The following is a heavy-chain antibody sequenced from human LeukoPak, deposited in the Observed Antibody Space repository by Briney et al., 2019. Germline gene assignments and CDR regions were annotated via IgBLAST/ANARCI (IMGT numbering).Heavy chain of an antibody. Sequence: GGSLRLSCAASGFTFSSYAMSWVRQAPGKVLEWSSAISGRGGSTYYEDSVKGRFPISRDNSKNTLYLQMNSLRAEDTAVYYCAKDPWDSSGFDYWGQGTLVTVSS. V-gene: IGHV3-23*01. D-gene: IGHD6-19*01. J-gene: IGHJ4*02. CDR1: GFTFSSYA. CDR2: ISGRGGST. CDR3: AKDPWDSSGFDY.